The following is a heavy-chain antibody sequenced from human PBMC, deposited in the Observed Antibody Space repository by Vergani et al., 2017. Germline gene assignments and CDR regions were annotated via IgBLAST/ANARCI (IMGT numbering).Heavy chain of an antibody. CDR2: IDWDDEK. Sequence: QVTLRESGPALVRPTQTLTLTCTFSGFSLRSGGMSVSWIRQPPGKALEWLASIDWDDEKYYTPSLNSRLTITKDTSKNEVVLTITNMNPVDTATYYCARTYGSGALFDSWGQGALVTVSS. J-gene: IGHJ4*02. D-gene: IGHD3-10*01. CDR3: ARTYGSGALFDS. V-gene: IGHV2-70*15. CDR1: GFSLRSGGMS.